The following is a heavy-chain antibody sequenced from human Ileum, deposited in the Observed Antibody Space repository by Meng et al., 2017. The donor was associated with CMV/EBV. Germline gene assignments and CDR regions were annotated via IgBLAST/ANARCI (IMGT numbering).Heavy chain of an antibody. CDR1: GYTFTRYG. CDR3: AREEEQYGMDV. J-gene: IGHJ6*02. V-gene: IGHV1-18*01. D-gene: IGHD1/OR15-1a*01. CDR2: ISGYNGNT. Sequence: ASVKVSCKASGYTFTRYGVSWVRQAPGQGLEWMGWISGYNGNTKNAQKLQGRVTMTTDTSTSTAYMELRSLRSDDTAVYYCAREEEQYGMDVWGQGTTVTVSS.